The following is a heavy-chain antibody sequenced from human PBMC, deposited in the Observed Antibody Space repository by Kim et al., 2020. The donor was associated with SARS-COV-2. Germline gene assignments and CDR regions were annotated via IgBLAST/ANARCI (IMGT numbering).Heavy chain of an antibody. V-gene: IGHV1-58*01. J-gene: IGHJ6*02. Sequence: SVKVSCKASGFTFTRSAVQWVRQARGQRLEWIGWIVVGSGNTNYAQKFQERVTITRDTSTSTAYMELSSLRSEDTAVYYCAAGLQLWSRYGMDVWGQGTTVTAS. D-gene: IGHD5-18*01. CDR2: IVVGSGNT. CDR1: GFTFTRSA. CDR3: AAGLQLWSRYGMDV.